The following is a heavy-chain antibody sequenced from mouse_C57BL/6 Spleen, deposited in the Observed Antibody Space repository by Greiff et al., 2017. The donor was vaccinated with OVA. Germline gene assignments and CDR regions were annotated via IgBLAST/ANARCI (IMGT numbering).Heavy chain of an antibody. V-gene: IGHV5-4*01. J-gene: IGHJ1*03. D-gene: IGHD2-12*01. CDR1: GFTFSSYA. Sequence: DVQLVESGGGLVKPGGSLKLSCAASGFTFSSYAMSWVRQTPEKRLEWVATISDGGSYTYYPDNVKGRFTISRDNAKNNLYLQMSHLKSEDTAMDYCARDPRRGDFDVWGTGTTVTVSS. CDR3: ARDPRRGDFDV. CDR2: ISDGGSYT.